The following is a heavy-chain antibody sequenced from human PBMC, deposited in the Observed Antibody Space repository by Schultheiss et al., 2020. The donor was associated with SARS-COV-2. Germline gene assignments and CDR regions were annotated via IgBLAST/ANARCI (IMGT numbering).Heavy chain of an antibody. CDR3: ARRGGSYSGMDV. CDR1: GYTFSGYY. V-gene: IGHV1-2*04. D-gene: IGHD3-16*01. J-gene: IGHJ6*02. CDR2: INPNSGGT. Sequence: ASVKVSCKASGYTFSGYYLHWVRQAPGQGLEWMGWINPNSGGTNYAQKFQGWVTMTRDTSISTAYMELSRLRSDDTAVYYCARRGGSYSGMDVWGQGTTVTVSS.